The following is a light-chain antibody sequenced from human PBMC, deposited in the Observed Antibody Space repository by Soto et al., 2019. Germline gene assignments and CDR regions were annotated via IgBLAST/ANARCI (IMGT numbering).Light chain of an antibody. J-gene: IGKJ1*01. CDR2: GAS. CDR3: QQYNDWPPWT. V-gene: IGKV3-15*01. CDR1: QSVRSN. Sequence: EIVMTHSPATLSVSPGERATLSCSASQSVRSNLAWYQQKPGQAPRLLIHGASSRATGIPDRFSGSGSETEFTLTRSSLQSEDFAVYYFQQYNDWPPWTFGQWTQVEIK.